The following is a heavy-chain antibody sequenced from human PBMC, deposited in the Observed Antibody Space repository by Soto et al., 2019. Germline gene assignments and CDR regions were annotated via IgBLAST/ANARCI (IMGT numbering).Heavy chain of an antibody. CDR1: GGTLSSYS. Sequence: QLQLIQSGPEVRKPGSSVKVSCKASGGTLSSYSVSWVRQAPGQGREWMGRLIPFLGRTNYAQNFQGRVTFTADISTITTYRELNSLRSEDTAVYYCALLTGSPKSDLFEPWGQGTLVIVSS. V-gene: IGHV1-69*02. CDR3: ALLTGSPKSDLFEP. D-gene: IGHD3-10*01. CDR2: LIPFLGRT. J-gene: IGHJ5*02.